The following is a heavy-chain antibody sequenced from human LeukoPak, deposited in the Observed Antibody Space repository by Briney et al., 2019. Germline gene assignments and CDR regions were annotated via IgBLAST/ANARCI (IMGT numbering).Heavy chain of an antibody. V-gene: IGHV3-23*01. D-gene: IGHD3-22*01. Sequence: GGSLRLSCVGSGFTFRSHAMSWVRQAPEKGLEFVSGIYENGGTTYYADSVKGRFTISRDNSKNTLYLQMNSLRAEDTAVYYCTTYYYDSSGFGADYWGQGTLVTVSS. J-gene: IGHJ4*02. CDR1: GFTFRSHA. CDR3: TTYYYDSSGFGADY. CDR2: IYENGGTT.